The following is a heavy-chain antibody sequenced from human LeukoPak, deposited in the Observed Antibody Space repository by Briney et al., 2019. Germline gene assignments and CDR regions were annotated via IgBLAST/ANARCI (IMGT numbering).Heavy chain of an antibody. CDR3: ARESIDPYYYDSSGSVDY. J-gene: IGHJ4*02. V-gene: IGHV3-11*01. CDR2: ISSNGSTI. CDR1: GFTFSDYY. Sequence: GGSLRLSCAASGFTFSDYYMSWIRQAPGKGLEWVSYISSNGSTIYYADSVKGRFSISRDNAKNSLYLQMNSLRAEDTAVYYCARESIDPYYYDSSGSVDYWGQGTLVTVSS. D-gene: IGHD3-22*01.